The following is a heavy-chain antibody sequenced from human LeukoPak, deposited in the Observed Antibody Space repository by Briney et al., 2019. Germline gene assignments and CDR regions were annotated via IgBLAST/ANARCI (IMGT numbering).Heavy chain of an antibody. CDR2: INPNSGET. J-gene: IGHJ3*02. CDR3: ARVIRFTMIRGVSDAFDI. V-gene: IGHV1-2*02. CDR1: GYTFTASY. D-gene: IGHD3-10*01. Sequence: GASVKVSCKASGYTFTASYMHWVRQAPGQGLEWMGWINPNSGETNYAQKFQGRVTMTRDTSISTVFMELTSLRSDDRAVYYCARVIRFTMIRGVSDAFDIWGQGTMVTVSS.